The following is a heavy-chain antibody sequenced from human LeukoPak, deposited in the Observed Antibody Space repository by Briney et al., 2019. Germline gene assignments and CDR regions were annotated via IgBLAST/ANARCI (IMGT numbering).Heavy chain of an antibody. CDR3: ARGLGGGYNFFDY. D-gene: IGHD5-24*01. J-gene: IGHJ4*02. CDR2: IYYSGST. V-gene: IGHV4-59*01. CDR1: GGSISSYY. Sequence: SETLSLTCTVSGGSISSYYWSWIRQPPGKGLEWIGYIYYSGSTNYNPSLKSRVTISVDTSKNQFSLKLSSVTAADTAVYYCARGLGGGYNFFDYWGQGTLVTVSS.